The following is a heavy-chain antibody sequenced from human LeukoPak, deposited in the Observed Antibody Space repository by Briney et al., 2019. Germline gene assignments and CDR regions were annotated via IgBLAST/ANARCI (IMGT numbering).Heavy chain of an antibody. CDR2: ISHDGSNK. J-gene: IGHJ4*02. D-gene: IGHD3-16*01. Sequence: RGSLRLSCAASGFPFSDYGMYWVRQAPGKGLEWLAVISHDGSNKHYADSVKGRITISRDNSMNTLYLQMNSLTAEDTAVYYCAKVRWGSDNALDSWGQGTLVTGSS. V-gene: IGHV3-30*18. CDR1: GFPFSDYG. CDR3: AKVRWGSDNALDS.